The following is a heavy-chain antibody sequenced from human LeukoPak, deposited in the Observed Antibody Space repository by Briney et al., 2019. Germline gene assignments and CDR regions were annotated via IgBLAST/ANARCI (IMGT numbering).Heavy chain of an antibody. CDR1: GGSISSSSYY. CDR2: IYYSGST. J-gene: IGHJ5*02. V-gene: IGHV4-39*01. D-gene: IGHD2-15*01. CDR3: ARLEWYRLFDP. Sequence: PSETLSLTCTVSGGSISSSSYYWGWIRQPPWKGLERIGSIYYSGSTYYNPSLKSRVTISVDTSKNQFSLKLSSVTAADMAVYYCARLEWYRLFDPWGQGTLVTVSS.